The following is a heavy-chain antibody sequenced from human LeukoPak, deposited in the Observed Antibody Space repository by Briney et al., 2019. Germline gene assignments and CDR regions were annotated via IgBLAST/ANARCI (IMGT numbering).Heavy chain of an antibody. V-gene: IGHV3-23*01. D-gene: IGHD3-22*01. CDR1: GFTFSSFG. J-gene: IGHJ6*03. Sequence: GGSLRLSCAASGFTFSSFGMSWVRQAPGKGLEWVAAISGSGANTHYADSVKGRFTISRDNSKNTVCLQMNNLRAEDTAVYYCARGGYVRRDYYYYMDVWGKGTTVTVSS. CDR2: ISGSGANT. CDR3: ARGGYVRRDYYYYMDV.